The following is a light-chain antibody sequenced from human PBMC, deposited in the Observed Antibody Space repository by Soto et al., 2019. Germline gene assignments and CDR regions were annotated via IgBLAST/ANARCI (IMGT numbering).Light chain of an antibody. Sequence: QSVLTQPASVSGSPGQSITISCTGASSDVGAYYYVSWCQHYPGKAPKLMIYEVTNRPSGVSNRFSGSKSGNTASLTISGLQAKDEADYYCSSYTTSSTLWVFGTGTKVNVL. CDR2: EVT. CDR3: SSYTTSSTLWV. CDR1: SSDVGAYYY. J-gene: IGLJ1*01. V-gene: IGLV2-14*01.